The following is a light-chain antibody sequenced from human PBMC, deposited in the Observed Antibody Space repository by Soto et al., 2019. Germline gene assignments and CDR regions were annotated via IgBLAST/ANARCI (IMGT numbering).Light chain of an antibody. CDR1: QTISSW. CDR2: KAS. V-gene: IGKV1-5*03. CDR3: QQYNDYWT. J-gene: IGKJ1*01. Sequence: DIQMTQSPSTLSGSVGDRVTITCRASQTISSWLAWYHQKPGKAPKLLIYKASSLESGVPSRFSGSGSGTEFTLTISSLQPDDFATYYCQQYNDYWTFGQGTKVDI.